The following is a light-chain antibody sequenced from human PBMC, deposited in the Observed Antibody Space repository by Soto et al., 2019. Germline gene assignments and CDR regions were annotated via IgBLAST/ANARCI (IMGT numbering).Light chain of an antibody. J-gene: IGKJ1*01. V-gene: IGKV1-5*03. CDR2: KAS. CDR1: LSVSSW. CDR3: QQYGSSSPWT. Sequence: DIQMTQSPSTLSASVGDRVTITCRVSLSVSSWLAWYQQKPGKAPKLLIYKASSLETGVPSRFSGSGSGTEFTLIISSLQPDDFASYYCQQYGSSSPWTFGLGTKVEIK.